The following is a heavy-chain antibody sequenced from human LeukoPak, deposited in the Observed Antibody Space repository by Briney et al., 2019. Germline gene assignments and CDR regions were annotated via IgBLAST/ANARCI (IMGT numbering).Heavy chain of an antibody. D-gene: IGHD6-19*01. CDR3: AKDRGSVAVGGAFDI. CDR2: ISWNSGSI. CDR1: GFTFDDYA. V-gene: IGHV3-9*03. J-gene: IGHJ3*02. Sequence: PGGSLRLSCAASGFTFDDYAMHWVRQAPGKGLEWVSGISWNSGSIGYADSVEGRFTLSRDNAKNSLYLQMNSLRAEDMALYYCAKDRGSVAVGGAFDIWGQGTMVTVSS.